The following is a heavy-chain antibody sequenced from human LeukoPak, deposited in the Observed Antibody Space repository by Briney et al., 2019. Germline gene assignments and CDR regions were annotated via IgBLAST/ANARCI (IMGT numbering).Heavy chain of an antibody. CDR3: VRLIVAAMAPLDH. CDR2: IYYTGST. D-gene: IGHD1-26*01. Sequence: SETLSLTCPVSRPSISSYYCILIRQPPGKGLEWIGYIYYTGSTNYNPSLKSRVTISVDTSKNQFSLNLSSVTAADTAVYYCVRLIVAAMAPLDHWGQGTLVTVSS. V-gene: IGHV4-59*08. CDR1: RPSISSYY. J-gene: IGHJ5*02.